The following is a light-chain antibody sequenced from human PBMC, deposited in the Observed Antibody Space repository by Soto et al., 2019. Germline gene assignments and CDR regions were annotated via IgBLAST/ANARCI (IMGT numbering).Light chain of an antibody. J-gene: IGKJ4*01. V-gene: IGKV1-39*01. Sequence: DIQMTQSPSSLSASVGDRVTITCRASQSISSYLNWYQQKPGKAPKLLIYAASSLQSGVPSRFSGIGSGKDFTLTISSLNPEVFATNYCQQINSPPLTFGGGPKGEIK. CDR2: AAS. CDR1: QSISSY. CDR3: QQINSPPLT.